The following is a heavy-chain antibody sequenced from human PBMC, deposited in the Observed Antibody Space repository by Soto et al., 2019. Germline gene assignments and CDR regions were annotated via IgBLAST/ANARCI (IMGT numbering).Heavy chain of an antibody. CDR3: ARDQDYYDSSGYYTNWFDP. CDR1: GGSFSGYY. J-gene: IGHJ5*02. V-gene: IGHV4-34*01. Sequence: SETLSLTCAVYGGSFSGYYWSWIRQPPGKGLEWIGEINHSGSTNYNPSLKSRVTISVDTSKNQFSLKLSSVTAADTAVYYCARDQDYYDSSGYYTNWFDPWGQGTLVTVSS. CDR2: INHSGST. D-gene: IGHD3-22*01.